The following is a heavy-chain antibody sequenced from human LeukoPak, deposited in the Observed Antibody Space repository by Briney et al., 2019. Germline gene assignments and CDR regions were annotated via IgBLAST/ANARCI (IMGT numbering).Heavy chain of an antibody. CDR3: AREGKDYDILTGYFLYYFDY. V-gene: IGHV1-69*13. CDR2: IIPIFGTA. D-gene: IGHD3-9*01. CDR1: GGTFSSYA. Sequence: SVKVSCKASGGTFSSYAISWVRQAPGQGLEWMGGIIPIFGTANYAQKFQGRVTITADESTSTAYMELSSLRSEDTAVYYCAREGKDYDILTGYFLYYFDYWGQGTLVTASS. J-gene: IGHJ4*02.